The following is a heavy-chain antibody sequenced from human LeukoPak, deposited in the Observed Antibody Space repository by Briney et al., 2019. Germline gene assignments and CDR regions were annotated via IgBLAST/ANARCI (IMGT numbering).Heavy chain of an antibody. CDR3: AKDLFAMTQWEQLGY. CDR2: IKQDGSEK. J-gene: IGHJ4*02. V-gene: IGHV3-7*01. CDR1: GFNFYSYW. Sequence: GGSLRLSCAGSGFNFYSYWMSWVRQAPGKGLEWVANIKQDGSEKHYVDSVKGRFTISRDNSKNTLYLQMNSLRAEDTAVYYCAKDLFAMTQWEQLGYWGQGTLVTVSS. D-gene: IGHD1-26*01.